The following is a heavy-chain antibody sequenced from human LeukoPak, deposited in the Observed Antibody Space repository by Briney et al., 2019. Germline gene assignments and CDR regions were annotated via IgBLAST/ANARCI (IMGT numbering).Heavy chain of an antibody. CDR3: AREGTASIDY. CDR2: LSSDGSNT. J-gene: IGHJ4*02. Sequence: PGGSLRLSCAASGFTVSDYWMYWVRQAPGKGLVCVSRLSSDGSNTRYADSVKGRFTISRDNAKNTLYLQMNSLRAEDTAVYYCAREGTASIDYWGQGTLVTVSS. CDR1: GFTVSDYW. D-gene: IGHD3-10*01. V-gene: IGHV3-74*01.